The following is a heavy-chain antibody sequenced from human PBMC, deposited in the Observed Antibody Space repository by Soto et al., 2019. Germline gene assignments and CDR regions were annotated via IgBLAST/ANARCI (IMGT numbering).Heavy chain of an antibody. CDR1: GGFISSYY. D-gene: IGHD3-9*01. V-gene: IGHV4-59*01. Sequence: SETLSLTCSVCGGFISSYYRGWIRKPPGKGLEWIGYVHYSGRTSSNPSLKSRVTISVDTSRKQFSLKLFSVTAADTAVYYCAKLPQYDILTGYLNYLDYWGQGTLVTVSS. CDR3: AKLPQYDILTGYLNYLDY. CDR2: VHYSGRT. J-gene: IGHJ4*02.